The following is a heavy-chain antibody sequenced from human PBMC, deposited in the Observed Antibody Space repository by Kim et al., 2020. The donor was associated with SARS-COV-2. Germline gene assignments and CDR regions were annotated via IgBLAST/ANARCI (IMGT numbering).Heavy chain of an antibody. J-gene: IGHJ1*01. CDR3: ARGIAAAGGSGGFQH. D-gene: IGHD6-13*01. Sequence: ASVKGRFTISRDDSKNSLYLQMNSLKTEDTAVYYCARGIAAAGGSGGFQHWGQGTLVTVSS. V-gene: IGHV3-72*01.